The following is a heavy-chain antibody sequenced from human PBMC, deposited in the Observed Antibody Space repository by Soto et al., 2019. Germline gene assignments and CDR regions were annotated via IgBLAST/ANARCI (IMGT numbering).Heavy chain of an antibody. CDR3: ARDRGYSYGYSFYYYGMDV. V-gene: IGHV4-34*01. D-gene: IGHD5-18*01. Sequence: SETLSLTCAVYGGSFSGYYWSWIRQPPGKGLEWIGEINHSGSTNYNPSLKSRVTISVDTSKNQFSLKLSSVTAADTAVYYCARDRGYSYGYSFYYYGMDVWGQGTTV. CDR1: GGSFSGYY. CDR2: INHSGST. J-gene: IGHJ6*02.